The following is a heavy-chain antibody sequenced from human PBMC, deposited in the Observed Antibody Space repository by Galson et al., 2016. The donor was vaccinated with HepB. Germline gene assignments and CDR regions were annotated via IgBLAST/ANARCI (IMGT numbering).Heavy chain of an antibody. V-gene: IGHV3-48*02. Sequence: SLRLSCAASGFTFSSYSMHWVRQAPGKGREWVSYISSSSSTIYYADSVKGRFTISRDDATHSLYLQMNSLRDEDTAVYYCEKEATSTTGAKTKRVWYFDLWGRGTLVTVSS. CDR3: EKEATSTTGAKTKRVWYFDL. J-gene: IGHJ2*01. D-gene: IGHD1-14*01. CDR1: GFTFSSYS. CDR2: ISSSSSTI.